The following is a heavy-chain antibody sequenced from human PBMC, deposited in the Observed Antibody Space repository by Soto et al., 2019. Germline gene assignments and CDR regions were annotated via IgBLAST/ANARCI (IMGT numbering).Heavy chain of an antibody. D-gene: IGHD3-3*01. Sequence: ASVKVSCKASGYTFTGYYMHWVRQAPGQGLEWMGWINPNSGGTNYAQKFQGWVTMTRDTSISTAYMELSRLRSDDTAVYYCARGAPAVLRFLEWLLPLDYWGQGTLVTVSS. V-gene: IGHV1-2*04. CDR3: ARGAPAVLRFLEWLLPLDY. CDR2: INPNSGGT. J-gene: IGHJ4*02. CDR1: GYTFTGYY.